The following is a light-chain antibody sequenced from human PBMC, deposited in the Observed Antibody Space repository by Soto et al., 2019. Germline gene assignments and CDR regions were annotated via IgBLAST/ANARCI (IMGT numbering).Light chain of an antibody. Sequence: VFTQSPCTLSLSTGERATLSCRASQSVSSSYLAWYQQKPGQAPRLLIYGASSRATGIPDRFSGSGSGTDFTLTISRLEPEDFAVYYCQQYGSSWAFGQGTKVDIK. CDR1: QSVSSSY. CDR2: GAS. CDR3: QQYGSSWA. V-gene: IGKV3-20*01. J-gene: IGKJ1*01.